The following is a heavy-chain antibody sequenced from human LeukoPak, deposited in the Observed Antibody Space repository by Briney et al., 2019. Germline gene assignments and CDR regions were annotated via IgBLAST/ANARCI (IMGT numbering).Heavy chain of an antibody. CDR2: IYYSGST. CDR1: GGSISSSSYY. J-gene: IGHJ4*02. D-gene: IGHD3-16*01. V-gene: IGHV4-39*01. Sequence: PSETLSLTRTVSGGSISSSSYYWGWIRQPPGKGLEWIGSIYYSGSTYYNPSLKSRVTISVDTSKNQFSLKLSSVTAADTAVYYCARHVTNDYVWGSPPDYWGQGTLVTVSS. CDR3: ARHVTNDYVWGSPPDY.